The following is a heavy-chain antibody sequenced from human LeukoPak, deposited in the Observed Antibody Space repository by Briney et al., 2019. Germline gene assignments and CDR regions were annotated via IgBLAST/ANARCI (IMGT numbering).Heavy chain of an antibody. Sequence: LGESLKISCKGSGYSLTKSWIGWVRQMPGKGLEWMGIIYPGDSDTRYSPSFQGQVTISADKSITTAYLHWSSLKASDTAMYYCARLYYGSGSYFDYWGQGTLVTVSS. CDR2: IYPGDSDT. V-gene: IGHV5-51*01. CDR1: GYSLTKSW. CDR3: ARLYYGSGSYFDY. J-gene: IGHJ4*02. D-gene: IGHD3-10*01.